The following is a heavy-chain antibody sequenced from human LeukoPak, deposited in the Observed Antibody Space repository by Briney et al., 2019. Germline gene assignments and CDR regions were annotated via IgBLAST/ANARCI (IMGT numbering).Heavy chain of an antibody. CDR1: GYTFTGYY. Sequence: ASVKVSCKASGYTFTGYYMRWVRQAPGQGLEWMGWINPNSGGTNYAQKFQGRVTMTRDTSISTAYMELSRLRSDDTAVYYCARGNYYDSSGYYPEYFQHWGQGTLVTVSS. D-gene: IGHD3-22*01. CDR2: INPNSGGT. V-gene: IGHV1-2*02. CDR3: ARGNYYDSSGYYPEYFQH. J-gene: IGHJ1*01.